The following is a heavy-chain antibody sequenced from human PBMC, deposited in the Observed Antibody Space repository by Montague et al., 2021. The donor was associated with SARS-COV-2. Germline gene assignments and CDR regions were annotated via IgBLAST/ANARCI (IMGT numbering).Heavy chain of an antibody. CDR2: IFENGDT. CDR3: ARYYERSWDV. Sequence: SETLSLTCTVSGVAISYGDWSWIRQPPGKGLEWIVTIFENGDTDXNPSLKCRVTVSEDTSQNQFSLRLSSVAAADTALYYCARYYERSWDVWGQGTTVTVSS. D-gene: IGHD3-16*01. CDR1: GVAISYGD. V-gene: IGHV4-4*09. J-gene: IGHJ6*02.